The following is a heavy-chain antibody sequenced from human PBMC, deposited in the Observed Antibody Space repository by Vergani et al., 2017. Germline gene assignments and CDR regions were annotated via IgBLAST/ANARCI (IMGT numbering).Heavy chain of an antibody. J-gene: IGHJ2*01. Sequence: QMQLQESGPGLVKASETLSLTCTVSGDSIISRSYYWGWIRQPPGKGLEWIGSIYNSGNGDSSSSLKSRVTISADTSKNQFSLRLTSVTAADTAVYYCASGKYYSDSTSHFRGRYVDVWCRGTLVTVPS. CDR1: GDSIISRSYY. CDR3: ASGKYYSDSTSHFRGRYVDV. D-gene: IGHD3-16*01. V-gene: IGHV4-39*01. CDR2: IYNSGNG.